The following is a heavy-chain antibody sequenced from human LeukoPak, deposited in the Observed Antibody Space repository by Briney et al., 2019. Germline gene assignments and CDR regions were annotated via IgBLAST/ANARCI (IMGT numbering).Heavy chain of an antibody. J-gene: IGHJ3*02. V-gene: IGHV3-7*01. CDR1: RFTFSEYA. D-gene: IGHD3-10*01. Sequence: PGGSLRLSCAAFRFTFSEYAMHWVRQAPGKGLEWVANIKEGGSEKYYVDSVKGRFTISRDNAKNSLYLQMNSLRAEDTAVYYCASEIMVRGVSAFDIWGQGTMVTVSS. CDR3: ASEIMVRGVSAFDI. CDR2: IKEGGSEK.